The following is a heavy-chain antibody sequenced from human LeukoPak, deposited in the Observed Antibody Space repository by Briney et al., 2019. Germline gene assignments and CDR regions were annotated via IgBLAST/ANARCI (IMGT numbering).Heavy chain of an antibody. CDR2: INPNSGGT. CDR3: ARDPRSRYCSGGSCYRFDP. D-gene: IGHD2-15*01. J-gene: IGHJ5*02. CDR1: GYTFTGYY. V-gene: IGHV1-2*02. Sequence: ASVKVSCKASGYTFTGYYMHWVRQAPGQGLEWMGWINPNSGGTNYAQKFQGRVTMTRDTSISTAYMELSRLRSDDTAVYYCARDPRSRYCSGGSCYRFDPWGQGTLVTVSS.